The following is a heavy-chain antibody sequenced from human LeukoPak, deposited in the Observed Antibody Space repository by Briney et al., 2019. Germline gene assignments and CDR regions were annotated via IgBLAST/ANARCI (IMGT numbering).Heavy chain of an antibody. Sequence: PGGSLRLSCVASGFTFSKYTMSWVRQAPGKGLEWVSGISGSGASTYSADFVKGRFTISRDTSKNTLYLQLNSLRAEDTAIYYCAKGSWLLDWFDPWGQGTLVTVSS. CDR1: GFTFSKYT. V-gene: IGHV3-23*01. CDR2: ISGSGAST. CDR3: AKGSWLLDWFDP. D-gene: IGHD6-13*01. J-gene: IGHJ5*02.